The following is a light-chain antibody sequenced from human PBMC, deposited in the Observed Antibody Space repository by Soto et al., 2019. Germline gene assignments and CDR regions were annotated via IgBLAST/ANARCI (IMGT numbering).Light chain of an antibody. J-gene: IGKJ1*01. Sequence: EIVLTQSPGTLSLSPGERATLSCRASQSVSSNSLAWYQQKPGQAPRLLIYGASSRATGLPDRFSGSGSGTDFTLTINRLETEDFAEYYCQHYGASPWTFGQGTKVEIK. CDR1: QSVSSNS. CDR3: QHYGASPWT. V-gene: IGKV3-20*01. CDR2: GAS.